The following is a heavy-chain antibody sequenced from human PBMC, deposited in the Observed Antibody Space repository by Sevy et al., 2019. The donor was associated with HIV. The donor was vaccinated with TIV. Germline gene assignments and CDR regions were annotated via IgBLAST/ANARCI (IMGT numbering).Heavy chain of an antibody. CDR3: ARHCAGSSCSHAFDI. J-gene: IGHJ3*02. Sequence: SETLSLTCAVYGGSFSGYYWSWIRQPPGKGLEWIGEINHSGGTNYNPSLKSRVTISVDTSKNQFSLKLNSVAAADAAVYYCARHCAGSSCSHAFDIWGQGTMVTVSS. CDR1: GGSFSGYY. V-gene: IGHV4-34*01. CDR2: INHSGGT. D-gene: IGHD2-15*01.